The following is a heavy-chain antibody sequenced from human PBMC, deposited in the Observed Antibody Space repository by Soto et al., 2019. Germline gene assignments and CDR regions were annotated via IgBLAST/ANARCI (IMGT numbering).Heavy chain of an antibody. CDR3: ARDIVVVPAANYYYYGMDV. D-gene: IGHD2-2*01. J-gene: IGHJ6*02. V-gene: IGHV4-4*07. CDR1: GGSISIYY. Sequence: SETLSLTCTVSGGSISIYYWSWIRHPAGKGLEWIGRIYTSGSTNYNPSLKSRVTMSVDTSKNQFSLKLSSVTAADTAVYYCARDIVVVPAANYYYYGMDVWGQGTTVTVSS. CDR2: IYTSGST.